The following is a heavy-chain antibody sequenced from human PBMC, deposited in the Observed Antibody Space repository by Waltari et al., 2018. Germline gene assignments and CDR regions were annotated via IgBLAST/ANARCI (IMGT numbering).Heavy chain of an antibody. CDR2: ISYDGSNK. CDR1: GFTFSSYA. CDR3: ARTDY. V-gene: IGHV3-30-3*01. Sequence: QVQLVESGGGVVQPGRSLRLSCEASGFTFSSYAMHWVRQAPGKGLEWVAVISYDGSNKYYADSVKGRFTISRDNSKNTLYLQMNSLRAEDTAVYYCARTDYWGQGTLVTVSS. J-gene: IGHJ4*02.